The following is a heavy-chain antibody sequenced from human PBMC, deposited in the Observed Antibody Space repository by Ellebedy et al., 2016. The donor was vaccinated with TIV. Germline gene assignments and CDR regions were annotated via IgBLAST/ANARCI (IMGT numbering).Heavy chain of an antibody. CDR1: GYTLTELS. Sequence: AASVKVSCKVSGYTLTELSMHWVRQAPGKGLEWMGGFDPEDSETIYAQKFQGRVTMTTDTSTTTAYMELRSLRSDDTAIYYCARTDYYDGCGFYDYWGQGTLVTVSS. CDR2: FDPEDSET. CDR3: ARTDYYDGCGFYDY. D-gene: IGHD3-22*01. V-gene: IGHV1-24*01. J-gene: IGHJ4*02.